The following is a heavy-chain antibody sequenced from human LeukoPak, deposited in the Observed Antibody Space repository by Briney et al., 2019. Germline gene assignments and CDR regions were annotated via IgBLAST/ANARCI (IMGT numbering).Heavy chain of an antibody. J-gene: IGHJ5*02. V-gene: IGHV3-48*03. CDR2: ISDSGNTI. D-gene: IGHD4/OR15-4a*01. Sequence: PGGSLRLSCAASGFTFSSFEMHWVRQAPGKGLEWVSYISDSGNTIVYADSVKGRFTISRDNAENSLYLQMNSLRAEDTAVYFCVRDGVNPETWFDPWGQGTLVTVSS. CDR3: VRDGVNPETWFDP. CDR1: GFTFSSFE.